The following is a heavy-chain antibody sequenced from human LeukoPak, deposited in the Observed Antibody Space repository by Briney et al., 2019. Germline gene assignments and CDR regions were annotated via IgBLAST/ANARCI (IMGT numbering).Heavy chain of an antibody. J-gene: IGHJ6*03. Sequence: SETLSLTCAVYGGSFSSYYWSWIRQTPGKGLEWIGYIYYSGSTNFNPSLKSRVTISVDTSKNQFSLKMSSVTAADTAVYFCARGGPPGYYYDYYMDVWGKGTTVTISS. CDR1: GGSFSSYY. CDR2: IYYSGST. CDR3: ARGGPPGYYYDYYMDV. V-gene: IGHV4-59*01.